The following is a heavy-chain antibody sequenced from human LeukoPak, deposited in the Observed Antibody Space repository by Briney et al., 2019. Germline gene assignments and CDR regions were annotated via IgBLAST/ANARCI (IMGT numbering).Heavy chain of an antibody. D-gene: IGHD3-22*01. CDR3: ARADVKTSSGYSRY. CDR1: GYTFTSYG. CDR2: ITPKGNT. Sequence: GASVKVSCKASGYTFTSYGITWMRQVPGQGLEWMGWITPKGNTDYAQNVQGRVTLTTDTSTSTVYMELGSLRSDDTAVCYCARADVKTSSGYSRYWGQGTLLTVSS. V-gene: IGHV1-18*01. J-gene: IGHJ1*01.